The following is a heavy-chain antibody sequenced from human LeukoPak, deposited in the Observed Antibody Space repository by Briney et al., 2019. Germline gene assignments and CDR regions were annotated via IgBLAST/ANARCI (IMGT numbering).Heavy chain of an antibody. Sequence: SVKVSCKASGFTFTSSAVQWVRQARGQRLEWIGLIVVGSGNTNYAQKFQERVTITRDMSTSTAYMELSSLRSEDTAVYYCAAVGVGCSSTSCYTTDFDYWGQGTLVTVSS. CDR2: IVVGSGNT. CDR3: AAVGVGCSSTSCYTTDFDY. V-gene: IGHV1-58*01. J-gene: IGHJ4*02. D-gene: IGHD2-2*02. CDR1: GFTFTSSA.